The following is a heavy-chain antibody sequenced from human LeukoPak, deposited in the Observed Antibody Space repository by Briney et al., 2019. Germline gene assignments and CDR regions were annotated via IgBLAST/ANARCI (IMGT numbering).Heavy chain of an antibody. CDR2: ISSSSSYI. D-gene: IGHD5-12*01. V-gene: IGHV3-21*01. J-gene: IGHJ3*02. Sequence: GGSLRLSCAASGFTFDDYAMHWVRQAPGKGLEWVSSISSSSSYIYYADSVKGRFTISRDNAKNSLYLQMNSLRAEDTAVYYCARPYSGYVNDAFDIWGQGTMVTVSS. CDR3: ARPYSGYVNDAFDI. CDR1: GFTFDDYA.